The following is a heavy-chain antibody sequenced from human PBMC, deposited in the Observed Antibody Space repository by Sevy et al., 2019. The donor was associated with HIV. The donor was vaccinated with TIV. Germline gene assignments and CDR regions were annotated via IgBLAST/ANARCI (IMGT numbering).Heavy chain of an antibody. CDR2: ISGSEGAI. J-gene: IGHJ6*02. CDR1: GFPFSDYY. V-gene: IGHV3-11*01. D-gene: IGHD4-17*01. CDR3: ARDHVKDGDLGDYYYFAMDV. Sequence: GGSLRLSCVASGFPFSDYYMSWICQAPGKGLEWVSYISGSEGAIYYADSVKGGFTISRDKTKNSLYLQMTSLTAEDTDVYYCARDHVKDGDLGDYYYFAMDVWGQGTTVTVSS.